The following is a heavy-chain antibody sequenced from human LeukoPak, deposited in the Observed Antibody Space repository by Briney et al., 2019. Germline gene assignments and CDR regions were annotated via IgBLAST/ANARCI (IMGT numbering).Heavy chain of an antibody. V-gene: IGHV1-69*13. J-gene: IGHJ4*02. CDR2: IIPIFGTA. Sequence: ASVKVSCKASGGTFGSYAISWVRQAPGQGLEWMGGIIPIFGTANYAQKFQGRVTITADESTSTAYMELSSLRPEDTAVYYCARLMVRGVITTDYWGQGTLVTVSS. CDR3: ARLMVRGVITTDY. D-gene: IGHD3-10*01. CDR1: GGTFGSYA.